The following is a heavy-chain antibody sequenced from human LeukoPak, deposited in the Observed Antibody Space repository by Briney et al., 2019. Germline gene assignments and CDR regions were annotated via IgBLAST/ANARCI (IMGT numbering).Heavy chain of an antibody. D-gene: IGHD5-18*01. CDR2: ISSSSSYI. Sequence: PGGSLRLSCAASGFTFSSYSMNWVRQAPGKGLEWVSSISSSSSYIYYADSVKGRFTISRDNAKNSLYLQMNSLRAEDTAVYYCARDSNQGYSYGVYDYWGQGTLVTVSS. J-gene: IGHJ4*02. V-gene: IGHV3-21*01. CDR1: GFTFSSYS. CDR3: ARDSNQGYSYGVYDY.